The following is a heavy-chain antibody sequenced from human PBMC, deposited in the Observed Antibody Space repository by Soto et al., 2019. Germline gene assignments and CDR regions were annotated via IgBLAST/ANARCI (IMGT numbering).Heavy chain of an antibody. CDR3: ARVVQGAEAWFGP. D-gene: IGHD2-2*01. Sequence: ASVKVSCKTSGYTFSNYGITWVRQAPGQPLEWLGWISLYSDGTNYAQKFQGRVSMTTDTSTATAYMELRSLRSDDTAVYYCARVVQGAEAWFGPWGQGTLVTVSS. CDR2: ISLYSDGT. J-gene: IGHJ5*02. CDR1: GYTFSNYG. V-gene: IGHV1-18*01.